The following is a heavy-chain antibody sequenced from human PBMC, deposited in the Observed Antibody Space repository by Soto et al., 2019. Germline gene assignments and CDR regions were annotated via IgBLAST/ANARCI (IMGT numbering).Heavy chain of an antibody. CDR1: GFTFSGYS. CDR2: ISSSSSYI. CDR3: ARDRPATTYDSSGSVPDY. V-gene: IGHV3-21*01. D-gene: IGHD3-22*01. J-gene: IGHJ4*02. Sequence: GGSLRLSCAASGFTFSGYSMNWVRQAPGKGLEWVSSISSSSSYIYYADSVKGRFTISRDNAKNSMYLQMNSLRAEDTAVYYCARDRPATTYDSSGSVPDYWGPGTLVTASS.